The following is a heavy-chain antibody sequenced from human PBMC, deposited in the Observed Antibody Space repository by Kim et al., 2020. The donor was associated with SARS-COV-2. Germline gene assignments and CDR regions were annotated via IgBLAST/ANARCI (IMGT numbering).Heavy chain of an antibody. D-gene: IGHD1-26*01. CDR2: INHSGST. Sequence: SETLSLTCAVYGGSFSGYYWSWIRQPPGKGLEWIGEINHSGSTNYNPSLKSRVTISVDTSKNQFSLKLSSVTAADTAVYYCARGLGSYRYFDYWGQGTLVTVSS. J-gene: IGHJ4*02. CDR3: ARGLGSYRYFDY. V-gene: IGHV4-34*01. CDR1: GGSFSGYY.